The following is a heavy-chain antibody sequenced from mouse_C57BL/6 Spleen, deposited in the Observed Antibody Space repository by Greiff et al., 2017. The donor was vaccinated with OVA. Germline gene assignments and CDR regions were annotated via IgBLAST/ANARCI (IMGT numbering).Heavy chain of an antibody. Sequence: EVQLQQSGPELVKPGASVKISCKASGYTFTDYYMNWVKQSHGKSLEWIGDINPNNGGTSYNQKFKGKATLTVDKSSSTAYMELRSLTSEDSAVYYCACAGEYYGSFLYWGQGTTLTVSS. CDR2: INPNNGGT. V-gene: IGHV1-26*01. CDR3: ACAGEYYGSFLY. J-gene: IGHJ2*01. CDR1: GYTFTDYY. D-gene: IGHD1-1*01.